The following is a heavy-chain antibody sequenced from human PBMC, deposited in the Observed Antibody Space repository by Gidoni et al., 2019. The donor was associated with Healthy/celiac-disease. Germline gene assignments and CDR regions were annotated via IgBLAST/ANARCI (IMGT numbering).Heavy chain of an antibody. CDR2: IGGGGGST. CDR1: GVTISRYA. Sequence: EGQLLESGGGLVQHGGSLRLACAAAGVTISRYAMGWVRQAPGKGLELVSAIGGGGGSTYSAASVKGRFTISRDNSKTTLYLQMNSLRAEDTAVYYCAKDIPSMYYDFWRAHYFDYWGQGTLVTVSS. V-gene: IGHV3-23*01. CDR3: AKDIPSMYYDFWRAHYFDY. J-gene: IGHJ4*02. D-gene: IGHD3-3*01.